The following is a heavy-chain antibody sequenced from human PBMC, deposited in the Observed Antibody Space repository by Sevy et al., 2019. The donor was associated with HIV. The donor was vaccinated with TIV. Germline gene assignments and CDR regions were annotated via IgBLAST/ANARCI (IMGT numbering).Heavy chain of an antibody. J-gene: IGHJ6*02. CDR2: INPNSGGT. CDR1: GYTFTGYY. V-gene: IGHV1-2*02. Sequence: ASVKVSCKASGYTFTGYYMHWVRQAPGQGLEWMGWINPNSGGTNYAQKFQGRVTMTRDTSISTAYMELSRLGSDDTAVYYCARDGSKRRELLVYYYYGMDVWGQGTTVTVSS. CDR3: ARDGSKRRELLVYYYYGMDV. D-gene: IGHD1-26*01.